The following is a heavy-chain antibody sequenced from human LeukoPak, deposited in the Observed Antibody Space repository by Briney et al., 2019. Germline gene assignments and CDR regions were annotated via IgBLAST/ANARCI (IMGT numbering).Heavy chain of an antibody. CDR1: GGTFSSHA. CDR2: IIPIFGTA. D-gene: IGHD3-16*01. CDR3: ARGPLGESLIWFDP. V-gene: IGHV1-69*05. Sequence: SVKVSCKASGGTFSSHAISWVRQAPGQGLEWMGRIIPIFGTANYAQKFQGRVTITTDESTSTAYMELSSLRSEDTAVYYCARGPLGESLIWFDPWGQGTLVTVSS. J-gene: IGHJ5*02.